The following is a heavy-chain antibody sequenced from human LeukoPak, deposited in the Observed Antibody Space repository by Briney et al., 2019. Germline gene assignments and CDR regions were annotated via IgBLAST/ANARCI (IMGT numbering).Heavy chain of an antibody. CDR2: ISAYNGNT. Sequence: GASVKVSCKASGYTFTSYGISWVRQAPGQGLEWMGWISAYNGNTNYAQKLQGRVTMTTDTSTSTAYMELSSLRSEDTAVYYCARDRPLEDCSSTSCYPFDPWGQGTLVTVSS. CDR1: GYTFTSYG. J-gene: IGHJ5*02. CDR3: ARDRPLEDCSSTSCYPFDP. D-gene: IGHD2-2*01. V-gene: IGHV1-18*01.